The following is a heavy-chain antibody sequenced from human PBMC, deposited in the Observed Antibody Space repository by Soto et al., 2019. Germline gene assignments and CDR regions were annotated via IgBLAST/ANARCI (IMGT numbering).Heavy chain of an antibody. V-gene: IGHV3-15*01. CDR3: TSDKGWRESPLDS. CDR2: IKSKSSGGTT. D-gene: IGHD3-22*01. Sequence: LVESGGGLVKPGGSIRLSCAASGFIFRNAGMSWVRQAPGKGLEWVGRIKSKSSGGTTDYAAPVEGRVTITKDDSKSILYLQMSRLTVEDTTVYFCTSDKGWRESPLDSWGQGALVTVSS. J-gene: IGHJ5*01. CDR1: GFIFRNAG.